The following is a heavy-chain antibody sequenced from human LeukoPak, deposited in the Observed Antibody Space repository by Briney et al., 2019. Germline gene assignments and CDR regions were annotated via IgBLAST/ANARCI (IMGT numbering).Heavy chain of an antibody. CDR1: GFSFTSFA. D-gene: IGHD1-26*01. J-gene: IGHJ4*02. Sequence: WGSLRLSCAASGFSFTSFAMTWVRQAPGKGLEWISAISPRGNSIYYSDSVRGRFTVSRDDSKNTLSLQMNSLRAEDTAVYYCAKDSPVATRWGQGTLVTVSS. CDR3: AKDSPVATR. V-gene: IGHV3-23*01. CDR2: ISPRGNSI.